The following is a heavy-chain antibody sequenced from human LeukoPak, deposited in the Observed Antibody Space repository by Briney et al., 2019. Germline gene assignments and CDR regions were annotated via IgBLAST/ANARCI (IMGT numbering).Heavy chain of an antibody. CDR2: INHSGST. CDR3: ARASRAARLHY. Sequence: PSETLSLTCAVYGGSFSGYYWSWIRQPPGKGLEWIGEINHSGSTNYNPSLKSRVTISVDTFKNQFSLKLSSVTAADTAVYYCARASRAARLHYWGQGTLVTVSS. V-gene: IGHV4-34*01. J-gene: IGHJ4*02. CDR1: GGSFSGYY. D-gene: IGHD6-6*01.